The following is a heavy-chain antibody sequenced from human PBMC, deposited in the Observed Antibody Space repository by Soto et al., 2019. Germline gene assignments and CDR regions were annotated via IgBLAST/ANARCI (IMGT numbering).Heavy chain of an antibody. D-gene: IGHD2-21*02. V-gene: IGHV4-39*01. J-gene: IGHJ4*02. CDR3: ARQRTSVVTQAYFDV. Sequence: SETLSLTCTVSGGSMRRSSYYWGWIRQPPGKGLEWIGSIYYSGRTYNNPSLRSRVSMSIDTSKDQFSLKLKSVTAADTALYFCARQRTSVVTQAYFDVWGPGSLVTAPQ. CDR1: GGSMRRSSYY. CDR2: IYYSGRT.